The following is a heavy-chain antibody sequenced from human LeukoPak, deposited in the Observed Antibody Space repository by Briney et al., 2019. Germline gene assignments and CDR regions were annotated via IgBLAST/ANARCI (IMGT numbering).Heavy chain of an antibody. CDR2: IIPIFGTA. CDR1: GGTFSSYA. CDR3: ARVTVAVAGTSYYYYMDV. Sequence: PLASVKVSCKASGGTFSSYAISWVRQAPGQGLEWMGGIIPIFGTANYAQKFQGRVTITTDESTSTAYMELSSLRSEDTAVYYCARVTVAVAGTSYYYYMDVWGKGTTVTVSS. V-gene: IGHV1-69*05. J-gene: IGHJ6*03. D-gene: IGHD6-19*01.